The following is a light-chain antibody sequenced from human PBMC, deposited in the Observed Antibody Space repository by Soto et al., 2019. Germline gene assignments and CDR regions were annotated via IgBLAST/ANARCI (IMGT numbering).Light chain of an antibody. CDR2: EVS. J-gene: IGLJ1*01. CDR1: SSDVGGYNN. CDR3: SSYTSSSTPHV. V-gene: IGLV2-14*01. Sequence: QSVLTQPASVSGSPGQSITISCTGTSSDVGGYNNVSWYQQHPGKAPKLMIYEVSNRPSGVSNRFSGSKSGNTASLTISGLQAEDEADYYCSSYTSSSTPHVFGTGTKVTVL.